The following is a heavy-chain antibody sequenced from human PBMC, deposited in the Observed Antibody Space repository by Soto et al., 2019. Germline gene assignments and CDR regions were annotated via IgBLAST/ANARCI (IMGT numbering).Heavy chain of an antibody. Sequence: PGGSLRLSCAASGFTFSGYSMNWVRQATGKGLEWVSSISSGSEYIIYADSVKGRLAISRDNAKNSLYLQMNSLRAEDTAVYYCARDYSSYGPFDYWGQGTLVTVSS. J-gene: IGHJ4*02. V-gene: IGHV3-21*01. CDR2: ISSGSEYI. CDR3: ARDYSSYGPFDY. D-gene: IGHD5-18*01. CDR1: GFTFSGYS.